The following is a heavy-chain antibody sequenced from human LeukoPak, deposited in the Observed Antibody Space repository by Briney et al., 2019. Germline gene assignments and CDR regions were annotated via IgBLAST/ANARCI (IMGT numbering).Heavy chain of an antibody. Sequence: PSQTLSLTCTVSGGSISSGSYYWSWIRQPAGKGLEWIGRIYTSGSTNYNPSLKSRVTISVDTSKNQFSLKLSSVTAADTAVYYCAREKLELDAFDIWGQGTMVTVSS. CDR2: IYTSGST. CDR1: GGSISSGSYY. J-gene: IGHJ3*02. CDR3: AREKLELDAFDI. V-gene: IGHV4-61*02. D-gene: IGHD1-7*01.